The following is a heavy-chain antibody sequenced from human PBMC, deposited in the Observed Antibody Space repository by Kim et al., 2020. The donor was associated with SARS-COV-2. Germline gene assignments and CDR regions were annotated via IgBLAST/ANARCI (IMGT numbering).Heavy chain of an antibody. CDR3: ARSGEPYQLLNRHDY. CDR1: GGTFSSYA. V-gene: IGHV1-69*13. CDR2: IIPIFGTA. D-gene: IGHD2-2*01. J-gene: IGHJ4*02. Sequence: SVKVSCKASGGTFSSYAISWVRQAPGQGLEWMGGIIPIFGTANYAQKFQGRVTITADESTSTAYMELSSLRSEDTAVYYCARSGEPYQLLNRHDYWGQGTLVTVSS.